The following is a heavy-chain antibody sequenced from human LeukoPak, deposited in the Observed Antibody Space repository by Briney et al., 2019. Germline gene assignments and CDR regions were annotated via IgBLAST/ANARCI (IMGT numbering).Heavy chain of an antibody. CDR3: ARLTYDSSAYRYYFDF. D-gene: IGHD3-22*01. V-gene: IGHV4-39*01. J-gene: IGHJ4*02. CDR1: GGSINSNSYY. CDR2: IYYSGTT. Sequence: KPSETLSLTCTVSGGSINSNSYYWGWIRQPPGKGLEWIVTIYYSGTTYYNPSLKSRVTVSVDTSKNQFSLKLSSVTAADTALYYCARLTYDSSAYRYYFDFGGQGSLVTVSS.